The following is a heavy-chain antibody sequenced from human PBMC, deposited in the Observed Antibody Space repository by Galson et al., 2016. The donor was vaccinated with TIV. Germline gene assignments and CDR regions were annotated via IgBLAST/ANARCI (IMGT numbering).Heavy chain of an antibody. CDR3: ARSGFNSDWYFFTDS. V-gene: IGHV4-61*05. CDR2: VSDSGRT. D-gene: IGHD2-21*02. Sequence: LVKPTQTLTLTCSFSGFSLSTSGVSVGWIRQPPGKGLEWIGYVSDSGRTHYNPSLQSRITLSLDTSKIQFSLRLTSMTPADTAVYYCARSGFNSDWYFFTDSWGQGTLVTVSS. CDR1: GFSLSTSGVS. J-gene: IGHJ4*02.